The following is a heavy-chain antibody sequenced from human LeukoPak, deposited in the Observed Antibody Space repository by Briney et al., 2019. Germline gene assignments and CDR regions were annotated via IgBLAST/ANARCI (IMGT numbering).Heavy chain of an antibody. Sequence: GASVKVSCKASGYTFTSYYMHWVRQAPGQGLEWMGIINPSGGSTSYAQKFQGRVTMTRDTSTSAVYMELSSLRSEDTAVSYCARDPGFTEGWFDPWGQGTLVTVSS. CDR2: INPSGGST. CDR3: ARDPGFTEGWFDP. J-gene: IGHJ5*02. CDR1: GYTFTSYY. D-gene: IGHD3-9*01. V-gene: IGHV1-46*01.